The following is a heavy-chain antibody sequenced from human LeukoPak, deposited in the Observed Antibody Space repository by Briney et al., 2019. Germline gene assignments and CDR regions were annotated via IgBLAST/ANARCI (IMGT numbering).Heavy chain of an antibody. Sequence: ASVKVSCKASGYTFTGYYMHWVRQAPGQGLEWMGWINPNSVGTNYAQKFQGRVTMTRDTSISTAYMELSRLRSDDTAVYYCARDRVPRRGYSYGYLSGYFQHWGQGTLVTVSS. D-gene: IGHD5-18*01. J-gene: IGHJ1*01. CDR1: GYTFTGYY. CDR2: INPNSVGT. CDR3: ARDRVPRRGYSYGYLSGYFQH. V-gene: IGHV1-2*02.